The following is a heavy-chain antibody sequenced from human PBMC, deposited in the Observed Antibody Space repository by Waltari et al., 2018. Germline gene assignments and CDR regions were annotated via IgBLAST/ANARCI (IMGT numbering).Heavy chain of an antibody. CDR1: GGSFSGYY. CDR3: ARPRFYSNYGGFDY. D-gene: IGHD4-4*01. Sequence: QVQLQQWGAGLLKPSETLSLTCAVYGGSFSGYYWSWIRQPPGKGLEWIGEINHSGSTNHNPSLKSRVTISVDTSKNQFSLKLSSVTAADTAVYYCARPRFYSNYGGFDYWGQGTLVTVSS. V-gene: IGHV4-34*01. J-gene: IGHJ4*02. CDR2: INHSGST.